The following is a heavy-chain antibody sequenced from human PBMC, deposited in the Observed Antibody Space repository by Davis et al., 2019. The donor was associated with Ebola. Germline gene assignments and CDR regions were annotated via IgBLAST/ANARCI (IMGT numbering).Heavy chain of an antibody. D-gene: IGHD3-10*01. CDR2: ISSSSSTI. CDR1: GFTFSSYS. J-gene: IGHJ4*02. V-gene: IGHV3-48*02. CDR3: ARNVEENIWFGELLFGGAS. Sequence: PGESLKISCAASGFTFSSYSMNWVRQAPGKGLEWVSYISSSSSTIYYADSVKGRFTISRDNAKNSLYLQMNSLRDEDTAVYYCARNVEENIWFGELLFGGASWGQGTLVTVSS.